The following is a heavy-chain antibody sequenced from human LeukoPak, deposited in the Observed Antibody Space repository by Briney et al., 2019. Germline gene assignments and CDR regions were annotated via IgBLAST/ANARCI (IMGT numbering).Heavy chain of an antibody. Sequence: GSSVKVPCKASGGTFSSYAISWVRQAPGQGLEWMGGIIPIFGTANYAQKFQGRVTITTDKSTSTAYMELSSLRSEDTAVYYCARAIPGIAAAGTTRYYYYYMDVWGKGTTVTVSS. D-gene: IGHD6-13*01. CDR1: GGTFSSYA. V-gene: IGHV1-69*05. CDR2: IIPIFGTA. J-gene: IGHJ6*03. CDR3: ARAIPGIAAAGTTRYYYYYMDV.